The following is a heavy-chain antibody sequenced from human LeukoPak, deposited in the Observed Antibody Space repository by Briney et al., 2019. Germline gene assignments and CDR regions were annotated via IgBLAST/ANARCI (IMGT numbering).Heavy chain of an antibody. Sequence: SETLSLTCTVSGGSISSGDYHWSWIRQPPGKGLEWIGYIYYSGSTYYNPSLKSRVTISVDTSKNQFSLKLSSVTAADTAVYYCARVRGYYDSTYHDAFDIWGQGTMVTVSS. D-gene: IGHD3-22*01. V-gene: IGHV4-30-4*01. CDR3: ARVRGYYDSTYHDAFDI. J-gene: IGHJ3*02. CDR2: IYYSGST. CDR1: GGSISSGDYH.